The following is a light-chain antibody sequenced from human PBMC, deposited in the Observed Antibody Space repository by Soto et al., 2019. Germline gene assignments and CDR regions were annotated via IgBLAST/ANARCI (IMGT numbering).Light chain of an antibody. CDR1: QTVRNIY. J-gene: IGKJ4*01. Sequence: FVLTQSPGTLSLSPGERYTLSCMASQTVRNIYLAWYQQKPGQAPRLLIYDASSRATGITDRFSGGGSGTDFTLTISRLEPEDFAVYYCQPFSSYPLTVGGGTQVEI. CDR3: QPFSSYPLT. CDR2: DAS. V-gene: IGKV3-20*01.